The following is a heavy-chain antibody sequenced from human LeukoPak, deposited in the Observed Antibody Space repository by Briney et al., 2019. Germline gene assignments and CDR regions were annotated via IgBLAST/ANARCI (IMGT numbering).Heavy chain of an antibody. Sequence: GGSLRLSCAASGFTFNNFGMHWIRQAPGKGLEWVALVRSGGTDKYYADSVKGRFTISRDNFRNTLYLQMNSLRAEDTAIFYCAKEASSYSSWYYSDAFDFWGRGTMVTVSS. D-gene: IGHD6-13*01. CDR1: GFTFNNFG. V-gene: IGHV3-30*02. CDR2: VRSGGTDK. J-gene: IGHJ3*01. CDR3: AKEASSYSSWYYSDAFDF.